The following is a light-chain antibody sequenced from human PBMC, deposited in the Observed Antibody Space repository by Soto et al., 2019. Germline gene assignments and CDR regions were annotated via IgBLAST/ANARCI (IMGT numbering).Light chain of an antibody. CDR2: GAS. CDR1: HSVSSSY. Sequence: EIELKQSPCTLSLSTGERATLSCRASHSVSSSYLAWYQQKPGQAPRLLIYGASSRATGIPDRFSGSGSGTDFTLTISRLEPEDFAVYYCQQYGSSWTFGQGAKVDIK. V-gene: IGKV3-20*01. J-gene: IGKJ1*01. CDR3: QQYGSSWT.